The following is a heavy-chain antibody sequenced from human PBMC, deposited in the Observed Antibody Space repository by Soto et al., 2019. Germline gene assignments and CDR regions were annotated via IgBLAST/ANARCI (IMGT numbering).Heavy chain of an antibody. CDR1: GFTFSDYA. J-gene: IGHJ4*02. CDR3: AKSQDDILSGYDF. Sequence: EVQLLESGGGLVQPGGSLRLSCAASGFTFSDYALIWFRHTPGKELEWASGISTGGTTTYYADSVKGRSTISRDNSNNTLYLRLNNLRAEDTAVYYCAKSQDDILSGYDFWGQGSRVTVSS. V-gene: IGHV3-23*01. CDR2: ISTGGTTT. D-gene: IGHD3-9*01.